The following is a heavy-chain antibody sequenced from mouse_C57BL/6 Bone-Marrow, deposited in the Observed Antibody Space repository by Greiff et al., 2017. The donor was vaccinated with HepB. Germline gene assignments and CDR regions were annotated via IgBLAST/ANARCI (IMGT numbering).Heavy chain of an antibody. V-gene: IGHV1-42*01. CDR1: GYSFTGYY. CDR2: INPSTGGT. D-gene: IGHD2-4*01. J-gene: IGHJ2*01. Sequence: EVKLQESGPELVKPGASVKISCKASGYSFTGYYMNWVKQSPEKSLEWIGEINPSTGGTTYNQKFKAKATLTVDKSSSTAYMQLKSLTSEDSAVYYCAREDDDYDSFDYWGQGTTLTVSS. CDR3: AREDDDYDSFDY.